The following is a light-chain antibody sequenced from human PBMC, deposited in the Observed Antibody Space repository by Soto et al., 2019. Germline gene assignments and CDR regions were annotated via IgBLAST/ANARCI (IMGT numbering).Light chain of an antibody. CDR1: SSDVGDYDF. J-gene: IGLJ2*01. CDR2: DVS. V-gene: IGLV2-14*01. Sequence: QSVLTQPASVSGSPGQSITISCTGTSSDVGDYDFVSWYQQHPDKAPKLMIYDVSNRPSGVSDRFSGSKSGDTASLTISGLQAEDEADYYCSSYTSSSTLLIFGGGTQLTVL. CDR3: SSYTSSSTLLI.